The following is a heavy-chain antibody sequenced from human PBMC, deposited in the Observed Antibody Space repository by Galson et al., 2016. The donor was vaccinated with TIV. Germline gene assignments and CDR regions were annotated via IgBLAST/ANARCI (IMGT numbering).Heavy chain of an antibody. CDR2: IKQDGSEK. CDR1: GFTFSSYD. V-gene: IGHV3-7*01. Sequence: SLRLSCAASGFTFSSYDIHWVRQAPGKGLEWVANIKQDGSEKHYVDSVKGRFTISRDNAKNSLYLQMNSLRAEDTAVYYCARNNWNYEGAFDIWGQGTMVTVSS. D-gene: IGHD1-7*01. J-gene: IGHJ3*02. CDR3: ARNNWNYEGAFDI.